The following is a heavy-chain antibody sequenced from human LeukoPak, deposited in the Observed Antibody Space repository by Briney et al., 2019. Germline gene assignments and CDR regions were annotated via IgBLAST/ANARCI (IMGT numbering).Heavy chain of an antibody. Sequence: PGRSLTLSCAASGFTFSSFGMHWVRQAPGKGLEWVAVIWYDASNKYYADSVKGRFTISRDNSKNTLYLQMNSLRDDDTAVYYCVRGVGVGRFNHLDSWGQGTLVIVSS. CDR1: GFTFSSFG. J-gene: IGHJ5*01. V-gene: IGHV3-33*01. CDR2: IWYDASNK. D-gene: IGHD1-14*01. CDR3: VRGVGVGRFNHLDS.